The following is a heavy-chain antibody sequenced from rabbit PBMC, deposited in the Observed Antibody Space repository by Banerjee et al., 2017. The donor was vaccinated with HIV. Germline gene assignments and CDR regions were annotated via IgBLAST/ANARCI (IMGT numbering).Heavy chain of an antibody. CDR1: GLDLSSRYW. J-gene: IGHJ6*01. D-gene: IGHD7-1*01. Sequence: QEQLEESGGDLVKPGASLTLTCKASGLDLSSRYWICWVRQAPGKGLEWIACIDVAKYGTTYYTSWPKGRFPTPKPSSTPGTLPMPSLTVADTATFFCARDTGTSFSSYGRALWGPGPLFPAS. CDR3: ARDTGTSFSSYGRAL. CDR2: IDVAKYGTT. V-gene: IGHV1S45*01.